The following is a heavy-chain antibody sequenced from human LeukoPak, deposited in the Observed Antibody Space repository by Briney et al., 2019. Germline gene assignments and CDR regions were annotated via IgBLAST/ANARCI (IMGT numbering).Heavy chain of an antibody. CDR1: GVSSSSSY. CDR3: ARSPDAGTGNDYVWGSYRMDAFDI. CDR2: IFYTGDS. D-gene: IGHD3-16*02. V-gene: IGHV4-59*08. Sequence: SETLSLTCTVSGVSSSSSYWSWIRQPPGKGLEWIGYIFYTGDSNHNPSFKSRVSISLDTSKDQISLKLSSVTAADTAVYYCARSPDAGTGNDYVWGSYRMDAFDIWGQGTMVTVSS. J-gene: IGHJ3*02.